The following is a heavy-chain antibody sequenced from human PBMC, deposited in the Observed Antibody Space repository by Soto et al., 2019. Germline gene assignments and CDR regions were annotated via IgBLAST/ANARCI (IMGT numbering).Heavy chain of an antibody. CDR2: IYPGDSDT. V-gene: IGHV5-51*01. J-gene: IGHJ5*02. CDR3: ARGERVPDILTGFISWFDP. D-gene: IGHD3-9*01. Sequence: RGESLKISCKGSGYSFTSYWIGWVRQMPGKGLEWMGIIYPGDSDTRYSPSFQGQVTISADKSISTAYLQWSSLKASDTAMYYCARGERVPDILTGFISWFDPWGQGTLVTVSS. CDR1: GYSFTSYW.